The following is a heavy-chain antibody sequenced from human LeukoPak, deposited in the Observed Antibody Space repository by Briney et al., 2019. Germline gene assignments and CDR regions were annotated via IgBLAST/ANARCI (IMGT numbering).Heavy chain of an antibody. J-gene: IGHJ4*02. CDR1: GFTFSSHW. CDR3: ARNGGNFGY. V-gene: IGHV3-7*02. D-gene: IGHD3-16*01. Sequence: GGSLRLSCAASGFTFSSHWMSWVRQAPGKGLEWVANIKQDGSDKNYVGSVKGRFTISRDNDKNSLYLQMNSLRAEDTAVYYCARNGGNFGYWGQGTLVTVSS. CDR2: IKQDGSDK.